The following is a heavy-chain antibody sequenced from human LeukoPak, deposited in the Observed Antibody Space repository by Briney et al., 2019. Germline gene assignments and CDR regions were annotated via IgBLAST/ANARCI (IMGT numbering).Heavy chain of an antibody. CDR3: ARYNWNYGGSYYYMDV. CDR2: IIPIFGTA. J-gene: IGHJ6*03. Sequence: ASVKVSCKASGYTFTGYYMHWVRQAPGRGLEWMGGIIPIFGTANSAQKFQGRVTITADESTSTAYMELSSLRSEDTAVYYCARYNWNYGGSYYYMDVWGKGTTVTVSS. CDR1: GYTFTGYY. D-gene: IGHD1-7*01. V-gene: IGHV1-69*13.